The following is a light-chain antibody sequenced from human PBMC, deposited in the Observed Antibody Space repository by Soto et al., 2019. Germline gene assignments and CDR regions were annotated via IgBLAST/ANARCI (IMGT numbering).Light chain of an antibody. V-gene: IGLV1-51*01. CDR2: DDN. CDR3: GTWDSSLSVGV. CDR1: TSNIGWNY. Sequence: QSVLTQPPSVSAAPGQKVTISCSGSTSNIGWNYVAWYQQVPGTAPKLLIYDDNQRPSGIPDRFSGSKSGTSATLAITGLQTGDEADYYCGTWDSSLSVGVFGGGTKLTVL. J-gene: IGLJ3*02.